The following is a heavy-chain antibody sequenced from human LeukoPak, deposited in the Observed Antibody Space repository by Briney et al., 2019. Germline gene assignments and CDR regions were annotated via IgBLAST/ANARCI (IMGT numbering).Heavy chain of an antibody. CDR3: ARDLKVEDNSGYYAFDY. CDR2: ISSGRGRSTI. D-gene: IGHD3-22*01. J-gene: IGHJ4*02. V-gene: IGHV3-11*01. Sequence: GGSLRLSCAASGFTFSDYYMSWIRQAPGKGLEWLSYISSGRGRSTIYYADSVKGRFSVSRDNAKNILYLQINSLRAEDTAVYYCARDLKVEDNSGYYAFDYWGQGTLVTVSS. CDR1: GFTFSDYY.